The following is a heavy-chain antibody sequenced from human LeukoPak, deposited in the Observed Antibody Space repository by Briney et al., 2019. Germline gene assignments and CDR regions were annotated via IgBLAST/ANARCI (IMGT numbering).Heavy chain of an antibody. D-gene: IGHD2-15*01. J-gene: IGHJ4*02. Sequence: PSGTLSLTCAVSGGSISSSNWWSWVRQPPGKGLEWIGEIYHNGSTNYNPSLKSRVTISVDKSKNQFSLKLSSVTAADTAVYYCARAPYCSGGSCYLFDYWGQGTLVTVSS. CDR2: IYHNGST. CDR3: ARAPYCSGGSCYLFDY. CDR1: GGSISSSNW. V-gene: IGHV4-4*02.